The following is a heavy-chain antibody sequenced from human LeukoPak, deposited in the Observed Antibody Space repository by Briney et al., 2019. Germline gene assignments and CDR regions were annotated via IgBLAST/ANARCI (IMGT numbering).Heavy chain of an antibody. Sequence: SETLSLTCTVSGGSISSSSYYWGWIRQPPGKGLEWIGSIYYSGSTYYNPSLKSRVTISVDTSKNQFSLKLSSVTAADTAVYYCARVGDYYDSSGYLDYWGQGTLVTVSS. D-gene: IGHD3-22*01. J-gene: IGHJ4*02. CDR1: GGSISSSSYY. CDR3: ARVGDYYDSSGYLDY. CDR2: IYYSGST. V-gene: IGHV4-39*07.